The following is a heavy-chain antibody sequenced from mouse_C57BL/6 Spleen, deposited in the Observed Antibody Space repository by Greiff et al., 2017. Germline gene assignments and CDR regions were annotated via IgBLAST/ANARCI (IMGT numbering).Heavy chain of an antibody. J-gene: IGHJ2*01. D-gene: IGHD1-1*01. Sequence: EVKLMESGGGLVQPGGSLSLSCAASGFTFTDYYMSWVRPPPGTALEWLGFIRNKANGYTTEYSASVKGRFTISRDNSQSILYLQMKALRAEDSATYYCARYRDYGSYFDYWGQGTTLTVSS. CDR1: GFTFTDYY. V-gene: IGHV7-3*01. CDR2: IRNKANGYTT. CDR3: ARYRDYGSYFDY.